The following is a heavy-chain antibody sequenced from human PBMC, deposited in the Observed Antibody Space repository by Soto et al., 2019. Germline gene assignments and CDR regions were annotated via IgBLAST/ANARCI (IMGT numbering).Heavy chain of an antibody. CDR1: GGSISSYY. Sequence: PADTLALICTVPGGSISSYYWGWNRRPPGKRLEWIGYIYYSGSTNYNPSLKSRVTISVDTSKNQFSLKLNSMTAADTAVYYCARHNYGSGSTYFDYWGQGTLVTVSS. J-gene: IGHJ4*02. V-gene: IGHV4-59*08. CDR2: IYYSGST. CDR3: ARHNYGSGSTYFDY. D-gene: IGHD3-10*01.